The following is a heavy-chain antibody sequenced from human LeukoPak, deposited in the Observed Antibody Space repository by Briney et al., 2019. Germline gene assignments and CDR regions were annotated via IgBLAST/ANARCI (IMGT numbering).Heavy chain of an antibody. V-gene: IGHV4-34*01. CDR3: ARTSARPRRSAVDY. Sequence: SETLSLTCAVYGGSFSGYYWSWIRQPPGKGLEWIGEINHSGSTNYNPSLKSRVTISVDTSKNQFSLKLSSVTAADTAVYYCARTSARPRRSAVDYWGQGTLVTVSS. CDR2: INHSGST. J-gene: IGHJ4*02. CDR1: GGSFSGYY. D-gene: IGHD6-19*01.